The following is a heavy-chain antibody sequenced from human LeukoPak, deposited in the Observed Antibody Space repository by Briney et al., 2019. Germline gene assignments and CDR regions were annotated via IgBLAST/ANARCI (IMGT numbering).Heavy chain of an antibody. CDR1: GGSISSYY. V-gene: IGHV4-59*01. CDR2: IYYSGST. CDR3: ARAGYYYGSGRGYGMDV. D-gene: IGHD3-10*01. J-gene: IGHJ6*04. Sequence: SETLSLTCTVSGGSISSYYWSWIRQPPGKGLERLGYIYYSGSTNYNPSLKSRVTISVDTSKNQFSLKLSSVTAADTAVYYCARAGYYYGSGRGYGMDVWGKGTTVTVSS.